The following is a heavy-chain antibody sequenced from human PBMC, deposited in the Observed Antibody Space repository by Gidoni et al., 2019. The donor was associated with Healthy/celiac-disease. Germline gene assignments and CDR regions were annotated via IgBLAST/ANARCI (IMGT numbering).Heavy chain of an antibody. CDR2: ISLNSGSI. D-gene: IGHD1-26*01. CDR1: GVTCDDYA. CDR3: AKAGKIAPIVGATDLDY. V-gene: IGHV3-9*01. Sequence: EVQLVESGGGVGQPGRSLRRSCAASGVTCDDYAMHWVRQDPGKGLEWVSGISLNSGSIGYSDSVKGRFTISRDNAKNSLYLQMNSLRAEDTALYSCAKAGKIAPIVGATDLDYWGQGTLVTVSS. J-gene: IGHJ4*02.